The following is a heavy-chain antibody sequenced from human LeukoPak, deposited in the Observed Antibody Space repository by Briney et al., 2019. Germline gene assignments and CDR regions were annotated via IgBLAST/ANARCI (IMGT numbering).Heavy chain of an antibody. CDR3: AREGVEMATTAEPGLDF. V-gene: IGHV1-46*01. CDR2: INPSGGST. CDR1: GYTFTNYY. D-gene: IGHD5-24*01. J-gene: IGHJ4*02. Sequence: ASVTVSCKASGYTFTNYYMHWVRQAPGQGLQWMGIINPSGGSTSHAQKLQGRVTMTSDTSTSTGYMELSSLRSEDTAVYYCAREGVEMATTAEPGLDFWGQGTLVTVSS.